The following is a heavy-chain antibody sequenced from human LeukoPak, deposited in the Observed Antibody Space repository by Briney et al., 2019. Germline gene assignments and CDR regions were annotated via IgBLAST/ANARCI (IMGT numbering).Heavy chain of an antibody. D-gene: IGHD3-16*01. J-gene: IGHJ4*02. CDR2: TYYGGNT. V-gene: IGHV4-39*07. CDR1: GGSISSSSYY. Sequence: SETLSLTCTVSGGSISSSSYYWGWIRQPPGKGLEWIGNTYYGGNTYYNPSLKSRVTISVDRSKNQFSLKLTSVTAADTALYYCASAYYYFDYWGQGTLVTVSS. CDR3: ASAYYYFDY.